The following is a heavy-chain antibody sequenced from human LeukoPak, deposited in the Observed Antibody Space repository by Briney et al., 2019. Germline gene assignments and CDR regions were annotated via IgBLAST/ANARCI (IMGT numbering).Heavy chain of an antibody. CDR3: ARGSSGWYSVAY. V-gene: IGHV1-46*01. Sequence: ASVKVSCKASGYTFTSYYMHSVGQAPGQRLEWMGIINPSGGSTSYAQKFQGRVTMTRDTSTSTVYMELSSLRSEDTDVYYCARGSSGWYSVAYWGQGTLVTVSS. D-gene: IGHD6-19*01. CDR2: INPSGGST. CDR1: GYTFTSYY. J-gene: IGHJ4*02.